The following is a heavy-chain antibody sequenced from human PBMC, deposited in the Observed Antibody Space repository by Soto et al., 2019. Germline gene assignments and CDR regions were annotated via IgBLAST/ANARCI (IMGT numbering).Heavy chain of an antibody. Sequence: QVPLVQSGAEVKKPGASVKVSCKASGYTFTSYGISWVRQAPGQGLEWMGWISAYNGNTNYAQKLQGRVTMTTDTSTSTAYMELRSLRSDDTAVYYCARAAKDIVVVVAATLIDYWGQGTLVTVSS. V-gene: IGHV1-18*04. CDR3: ARAAKDIVVVVAATLIDY. J-gene: IGHJ4*02. CDR2: ISAYNGNT. D-gene: IGHD2-15*01. CDR1: GYTFTSYG.